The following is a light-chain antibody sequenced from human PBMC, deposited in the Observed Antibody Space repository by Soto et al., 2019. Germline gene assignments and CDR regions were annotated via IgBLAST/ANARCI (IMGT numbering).Light chain of an antibody. CDR2: DVT. Sequence: QSALTQPRSVSGSPGQSVTISCTGTSSDVGGGNYVSWYQHHPGKAPRLMIYDVTKRPSGVPGRFSGSKSSNTASLTVSGLQAEDEADYYCCSYAGGYTWVFGGGTKLTVL. J-gene: IGLJ3*02. CDR3: CSYAGGYTWV. V-gene: IGLV2-11*01. CDR1: SSDVGGGNY.